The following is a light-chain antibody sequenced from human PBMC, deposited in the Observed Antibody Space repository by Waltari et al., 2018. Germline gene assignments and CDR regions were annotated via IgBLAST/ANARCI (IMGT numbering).Light chain of an antibody. J-gene: IGLJ3*02. Sequence: QTAGPQVPTSSVAPGGAVRVSCSFSSDPLPPPYSPSWYQQSPGQTPRTLVYKANIRSSGVPDRFSGSVLGNKAVLIISGAQAEDESTYYCMLYMGSGIWVFGGGTKLTVL. CDR2: KAN. CDR3: MLYMGSGIWV. V-gene: IGLV8-61*01. CDR1: SDPLPPPYS.